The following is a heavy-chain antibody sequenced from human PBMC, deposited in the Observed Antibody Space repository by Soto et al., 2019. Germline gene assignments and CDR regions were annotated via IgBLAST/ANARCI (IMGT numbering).Heavy chain of an antibody. V-gene: IGHV3-33*01. J-gene: IGHJ6*03. Sequence: ESGGGVVQPGRSLRLSCAASEFTFSRHGMHWVRQAPGKGLQWVGVIWSDGSNEVYADSVKGRFIISRDNSKNILYLQMNSLRAEDTAVYYCARERTFGDNKHTYMDGWGTGITVTVSS. CDR2: IWSDGSNE. CDR1: EFTFSRHG. CDR3: ARERTFGDNKHTYMDG. D-gene: IGHD3-10*01.